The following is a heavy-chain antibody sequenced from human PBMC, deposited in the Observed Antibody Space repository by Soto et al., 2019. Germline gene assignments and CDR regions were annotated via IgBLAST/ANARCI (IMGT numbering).Heavy chain of an antibody. CDR3: PRRPTVVPAAMPFSGDP. CDR1: GYTFTSYD. CDR2: MNPNSGNT. J-gene: IGHJ5*02. V-gene: IGHV1-8*01. D-gene: IGHD2-2*01. Sequence: GASVKVSCKASGYTFTSYDINWVRQATGQWLEWMGWMNPNSGNTGYAQKFQGRVTMTRNTSISTAYMELSSLRSEDTAVYYCPRRPTVVPAAMPFSGDPWGQGSLVTVSS.